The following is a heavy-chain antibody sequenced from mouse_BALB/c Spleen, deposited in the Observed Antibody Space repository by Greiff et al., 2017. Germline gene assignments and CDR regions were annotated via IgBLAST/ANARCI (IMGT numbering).Heavy chain of an antibody. V-gene: IGHV1S126*01. CDR2: IDPSDSET. CDR1: GYSFTSYW. J-gene: IGHJ4*01. CDR3: ARDGVRLPYYAMDY. Sequence: VQLQQSGPQLVRPGASVKISCKASGYSFTSYWMHWVKQRPGQGLEWIGMIDPSDSETRLNQKFKDKATLTVDKSSSTAYMQLSSPTSEDSAVYYCARDGVRLPYYAMDYWGQGTSVTVSS. D-gene: IGHD1-2*01.